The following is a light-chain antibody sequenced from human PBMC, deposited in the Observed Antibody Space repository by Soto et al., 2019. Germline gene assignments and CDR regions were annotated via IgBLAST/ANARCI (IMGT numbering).Light chain of an antibody. CDR2: GAS. CDR1: QSINIY. J-gene: IGKJ4*01. V-gene: IGKV1-39*01. Sequence: DIQMTQSPSSLSASVGDRVTITCRTSQSINIYLNWYQQKVGEPPRLLIFGASNLQSGVPSRFSGSGVETHFTLTISSLQAEDFATYYCQQGYTTSPLTFAGGTKVDIK. CDR3: QQGYTTSPLT.